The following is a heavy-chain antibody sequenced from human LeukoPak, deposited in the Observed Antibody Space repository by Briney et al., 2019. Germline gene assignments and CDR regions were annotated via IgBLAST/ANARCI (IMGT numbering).Heavy chain of an antibody. V-gene: IGHV3-48*01. D-gene: IGHD2-21*02. CDR3: APDDCGGDCYSDY. CDR2: ISSSSSTI. J-gene: IGHJ4*02. CDR1: GFTFSSYS. Sequence: GGSLRLSCAASGFTFSSYSMNWVRQAPGKGLEWVSYISSSSSTIYYADSVKGRFTISRDNAKNSLYLQMNSLRAEDTAVYYCAPDDCGGDCYSDYWGQGTLVTVSS.